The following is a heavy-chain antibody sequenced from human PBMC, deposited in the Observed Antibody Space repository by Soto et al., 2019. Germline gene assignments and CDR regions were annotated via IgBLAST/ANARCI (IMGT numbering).Heavy chain of an antibody. CDR2: ISADGSDK. CDR1: GFTFSDFG. Sequence: QVQLVESGGGVAQPERSLRLSCATSGFTFSDFGMHWVRQGPGKGLEWVAAISADGSDKYYPGSVKGQFTISRDNTKNALYLQMNSLRTEDTAIYYCAKGTAVARQHFANWGQGTLVTVSS. J-gene: IGHJ4*02. CDR3: AKGTAVARQHFAN. V-gene: IGHV3-30*18. D-gene: IGHD6-19*01.